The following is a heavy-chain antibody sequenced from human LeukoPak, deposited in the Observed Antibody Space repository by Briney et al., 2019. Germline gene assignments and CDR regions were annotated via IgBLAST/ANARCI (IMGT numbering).Heavy chain of an antibody. J-gene: IGHJ4*02. CDR3: ARARPSMWIDY. V-gene: IGHV3-30*04. CDR2: ISYDGSDR. D-gene: IGHD5-12*01. Sequence: GRSLRLSCAASGFTFSSYAMYWVRQAPGKGLEWVAVISYDGSDRFYADSVKGRFTISRDSSKNTLYLQMNSLRPEDTAVYYCARARPSMWIDYWGQGTLVTVSS. CDR1: GFTFSSYA.